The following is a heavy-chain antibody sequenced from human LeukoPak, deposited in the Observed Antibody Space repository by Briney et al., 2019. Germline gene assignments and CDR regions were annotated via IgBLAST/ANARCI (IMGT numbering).Heavy chain of an antibody. CDR1: GFTFTSSA. V-gene: IGHV1-58*01. D-gene: IGHD3-10*01. CDR3: ARAPYYYGSGRRGMDV. J-gene: IGHJ6*02. CDR2: IVVGSGNT. Sequence: SVKVSCKASGFTFTSSAVQWVRQARGQRLEWIGWIVVGSGNTNYAQKFQERVTITRDMSTSTAYMELSSLRSEDTAVYYCARAPYYYGSGRRGMDVWGQGTTVTVSS.